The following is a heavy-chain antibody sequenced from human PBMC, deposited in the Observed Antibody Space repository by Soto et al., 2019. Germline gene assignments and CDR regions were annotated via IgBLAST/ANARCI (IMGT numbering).Heavy chain of an antibody. CDR2: IWYDGSNK. V-gene: IGHV3-33*01. J-gene: IGHJ4*02. CDR3: ARDLKDDYDFWSGYYGFDY. D-gene: IGHD3-3*01. CDR1: GFTFSSYG. Sequence: GGSLSLSCAASGFTFSSYGMHWVRQAPGKGLEWVAVIWYDGSNKYYADSVKGRFTISRDNSKNTLYLQMNSLRAEDTAVYYCARDLKDDYDFWSGYYGFDYWGQGTLVTVSS.